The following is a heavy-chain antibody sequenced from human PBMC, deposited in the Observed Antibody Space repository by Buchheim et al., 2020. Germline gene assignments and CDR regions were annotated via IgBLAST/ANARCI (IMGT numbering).Heavy chain of an antibody. D-gene: IGHD4/OR15-4a*01. CDR3: GKDGRMTVVL. V-gene: IGHV3-7*01. J-gene: IGHJ4*02. CDR2: IKQDESEK. CDR1: EFTFSTYW. Sequence: EVQLVESGGGLVQPGGSLRLSCVASEFTFSTYWMSWVRRAPGKGLEWVANIKQDESEKSYVDSVKGRFTISRDNAKNSLYLQMNSLRAEDTAVYYCGKDGRMTVVLWGPGTL.